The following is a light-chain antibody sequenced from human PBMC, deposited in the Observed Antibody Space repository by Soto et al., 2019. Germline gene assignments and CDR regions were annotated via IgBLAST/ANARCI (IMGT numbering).Light chain of an antibody. CDR3: KSYAGSNTYV. J-gene: IGLJ1*01. V-gene: IGLV2-8*01. CDR2: EVV. CDR1: KSDIGVYDF. Sequence: QSVLTQPPSASGSPGQSVTISCTGTKSDIGVYDFVSWYQHHPGKAPRLIIYEVVQRPSGVPDRFSGSKSGNTASLTVSVLQAADEADYFCKSYAGSNTYVFGSGTKVTVL.